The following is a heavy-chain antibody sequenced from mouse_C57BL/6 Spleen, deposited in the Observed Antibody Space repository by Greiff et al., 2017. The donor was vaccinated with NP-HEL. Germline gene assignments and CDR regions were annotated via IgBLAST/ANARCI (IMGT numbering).Heavy chain of an antibody. D-gene: IGHD1-1*01. V-gene: IGHV1-54*01. J-gene: IGHJ4*01. CDR3: ARCGTVVEGAMDY. CDR2: INPGSGGT. CDR1: GYAFTNYL. Sequence: VQLQQSGAELVRPGTSVKVSCKASGYAFTNYLIEWVKQRPGQGLEWIGVINPGSGGTNYNEKFKGKATLTADKSSSTAYMQLSSLTSEDSAVYFCARCGTVVEGAMDYWGQGTSVTVSS.